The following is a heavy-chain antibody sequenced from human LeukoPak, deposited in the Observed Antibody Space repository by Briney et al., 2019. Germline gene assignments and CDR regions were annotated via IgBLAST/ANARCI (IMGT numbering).Heavy chain of an antibody. V-gene: IGHV3-7*01. D-gene: IGHD6-19*01. CDR3: AKDRGQWLVQYYFDY. CDR1: GFTFSSYW. CDR2: IKQDGSEK. Sequence: PGGSLRLSCAASGFTFSSYWMSWVRQAPGKGLEWVANIKQDGSEKYYVDSVKGRFTISRDNAKNSLYLQMNSLRAEDTAVYYCAKDRGQWLVQYYFDYWGQGTLVTVSS. J-gene: IGHJ4*02.